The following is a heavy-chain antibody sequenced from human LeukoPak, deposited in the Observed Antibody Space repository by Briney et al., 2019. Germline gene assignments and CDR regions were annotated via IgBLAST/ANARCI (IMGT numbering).Heavy chain of an antibody. CDR1: GGTFSSYA. J-gene: IGHJ4*02. V-gene: IGHV1-69*04. D-gene: IGHD1-26*01. Sequence: SVKVSCKASGGTFSSYAISWVRQAPGQGLEWMGRIIPIFGIANYAQKFQGRVTITADKSTSTAYMELSSLGSEDTAVYYCARGPKWELHPVFDYWGQGTLVTVSS. CDR2: IIPIFGIA. CDR3: ARGPKWELHPVFDY.